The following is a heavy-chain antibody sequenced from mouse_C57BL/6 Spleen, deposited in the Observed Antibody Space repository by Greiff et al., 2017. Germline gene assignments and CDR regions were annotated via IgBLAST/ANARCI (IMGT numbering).Heavy chain of an antibody. V-gene: IGHV3-6*01. J-gene: IGHJ4*01. CDR2: ISYDGSN. CDR3: ARGKSSYAMDY. CDR1: GYSITSGYY. D-gene: IGHD1-1*01. Sequence: EVKLMESGPGLVKPSQSLSLTCSVTGYSITSGYYWNWIRQFPGNKLEWMGYISYDGSNNYNPSLKNRISITRDTSKNQFFLKLNSVTTEDTATYYCARGKSSYAMDYWGQGTSVTVSS.